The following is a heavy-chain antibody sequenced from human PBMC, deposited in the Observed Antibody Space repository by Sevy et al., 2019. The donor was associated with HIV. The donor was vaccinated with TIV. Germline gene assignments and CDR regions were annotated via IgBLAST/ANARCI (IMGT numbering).Heavy chain of an antibody. CDR2: IYSGGST. D-gene: IGHD3-22*01. Sequence: GGSLRLSSAASGFTVSSNYMIWVRQAPGKGLEWVSVIYSGGSTYYADSVKGRFTISRDNSKNTLYLQMNSLRAEDTTVYYCATTGMVNYYDSSGYPPYYYGMDVWGQGTTVTVSS. CDR1: GFTVSSNY. J-gene: IGHJ6*02. V-gene: IGHV3-53*01. CDR3: ATTGMVNYYDSSGYPPYYYGMDV.